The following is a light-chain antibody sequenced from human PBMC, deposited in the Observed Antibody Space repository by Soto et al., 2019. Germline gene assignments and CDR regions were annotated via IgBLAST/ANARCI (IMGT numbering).Light chain of an antibody. Sequence: EIVMTQSPATLSVSPGERATLSCRASQSVSSNLAWYQQKPGQAPRLLIYGASTRPTGIPARFRGSGSGTEFNLTICSLQSEDFAVYYCQQYNNWPPPITFGQGTRLEI. CDR2: GAS. V-gene: IGKV3-15*01. J-gene: IGKJ5*01. CDR1: QSVSSN. CDR3: QQYNNWPPPIT.